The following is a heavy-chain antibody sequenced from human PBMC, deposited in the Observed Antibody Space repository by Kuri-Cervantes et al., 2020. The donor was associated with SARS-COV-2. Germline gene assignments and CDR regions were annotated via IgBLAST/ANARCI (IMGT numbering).Heavy chain of an antibody. CDR2: IYYSGST. Sequence: SETLSLTCTVSSGSISSSSYYWGWIRQPPGKGLEWIGSIYYSGSTYYNPSLKSRVTISVDTSKNQFSLKLSSVTAADTAVYYCARGPSPGYCSSTSCYPREYYFDYWGQGTLVTVSS. CDR3: ARGPSPGYCSSTSCYPREYYFDY. CDR1: SGSISSSSYY. J-gene: IGHJ4*02. V-gene: IGHV4-39*07. D-gene: IGHD2-2*01.